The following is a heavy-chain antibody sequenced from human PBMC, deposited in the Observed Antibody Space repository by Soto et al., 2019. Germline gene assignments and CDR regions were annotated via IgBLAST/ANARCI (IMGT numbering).Heavy chain of an antibody. Sequence: SETLSLTCTVSGASISFHSYYWTWIGQPPGKGLEWIGDINHSGSTNYNSSLKSRVTISVDTSKNQLSLKLRSVTAADTAVYYCAREEVPQWFTRGYYGMDVWGQGTTVTVSS. V-gene: IGHV4-39*07. D-gene: IGHD2-2*01. CDR1: GASISFHSYY. CDR2: INHSGST. CDR3: AREEVPQWFTRGYYGMDV. J-gene: IGHJ6*02.